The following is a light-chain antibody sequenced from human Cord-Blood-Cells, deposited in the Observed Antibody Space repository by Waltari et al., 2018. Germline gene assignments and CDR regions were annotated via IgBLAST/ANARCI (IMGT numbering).Light chain of an antibody. V-gene: IGKV3-11*01. CDR2: DAS. J-gene: IGKJ1*01. Sequence: EIVLTQYPATLSLSPGERATLSCRASQSVSSYLAWYQQKPGQPPRLLIYDASNRATGIPARFSGSGSGTDFTLTISSLEPEDLAVYYCQQRSNWPWTFGQGTKVEIK. CDR1: QSVSSY. CDR3: QQRSNWPWT.